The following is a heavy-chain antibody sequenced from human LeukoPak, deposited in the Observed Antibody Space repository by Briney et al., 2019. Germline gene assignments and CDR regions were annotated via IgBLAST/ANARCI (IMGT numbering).Heavy chain of an antibody. D-gene: IGHD3-3*01. Sequence: GASVKVSCKASGGTFSSYTISWVRQAPGQGLEWMGRIIPILGIANYAQKLQGRVTITADKSTSKAYMELSSLRSEDTAVYYCARDLGNDLRFLEWGMFGWGQGTLVTVSS. CDR3: ARDLGNDLRFLEWGMFG. V-gene: IGHV1-69*04. CDR1: GGTFSSYT. CDR2: IIPILGIA. J-gene: IGHJ4*02.